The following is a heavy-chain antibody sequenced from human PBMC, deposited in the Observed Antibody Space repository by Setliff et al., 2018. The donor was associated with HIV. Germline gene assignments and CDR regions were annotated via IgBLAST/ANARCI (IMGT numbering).Heavy chain of an antibody. Sequence: GGSLRLSCAASGFRFSDYYMSWIRQSPGKGLEWVSYISDSGSTQSYADSVKGRFTISRDNANNSLFLQMNSLRAEDTAVYYCAKDIRYSSTWWPFDYWGQGTLVTVS. V-gene: IGHV3-11*01. CDR1: GFRFSDYY. CDR3: AKDIRYSSTWWPFDY. D-gene: IGHD2-2*01. CDR2: ISDSGSTQ. J-gene: IGHJ4*02.